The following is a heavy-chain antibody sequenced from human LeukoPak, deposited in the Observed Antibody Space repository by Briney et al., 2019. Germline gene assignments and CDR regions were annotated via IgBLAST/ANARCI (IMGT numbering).Heavy chain of an antibody. CDR1: GGSFSGYY. V-gene: IGHV4-34*01. Sequence: SETLSLTCAVYGGSFSGYYWSWIRQPPGKGLEWIGEINHSGSTNYNPSLKSRVTISVDTSKNQFSLKLSSVTAADTAVYYCARLIYNWNARRFDPWGQGTLVTVSS. J-gene: IGHJ5*02. CDR3: ARLIYNWNARRFDP. D-gene: IGHD1-1*01. CDR2: INHSGST.